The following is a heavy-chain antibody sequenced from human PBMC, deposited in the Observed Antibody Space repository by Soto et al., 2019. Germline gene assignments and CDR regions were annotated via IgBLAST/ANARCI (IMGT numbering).Heavy chain of an antibody. CDR3: ADLRYFD. Sequence: QVQLVESGGGVVRPGRSLRLSCAASGFIFSSYAMHWVRQAPGKGLEWVAGISQDGNKKYYADSVEGRFTISRDNSKNTLYLHMSSLRAEDTAVYYCADLRYFDWGQGTMFTVSP. D-gene: IGHD3-9*01. CDR2: ISQDGNKK. J-gene: IGHJ3*01. V-gene: IGHV3-30-3*01. CDR1: GFIFSSYA.